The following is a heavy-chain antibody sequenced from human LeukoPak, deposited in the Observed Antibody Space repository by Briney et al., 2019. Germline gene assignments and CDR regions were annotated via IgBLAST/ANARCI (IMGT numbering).Heavy chain of an antibody. CDR3: ARDSPTYHYDCSGYSV. CDR1: GGSISSYY. V-gene: IGHV4-4*07. J-gene: IGHJ4*02. D-gene: IGHD3-22*01. Sequence: SETLSLTCSVSGGSISSYYWSWIRQPAGKGLEWIGRIYTSGSTNYNPSLKSRVTMSVDTSKNQVSLKLCSVTAADTAVYYCARDSPTYHYDCSGYSVWGQAPLVTVSS. CDR2: IYTSGST.